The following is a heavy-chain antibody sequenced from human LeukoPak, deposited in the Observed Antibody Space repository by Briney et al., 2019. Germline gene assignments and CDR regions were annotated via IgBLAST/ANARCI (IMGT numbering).Heavy chain of an antibody. CDR1: GYSISRGYY. J-gene: IGHJ6*03. D-gene: IGHD5-18*01. Sequence: TAETLSLTCTVSGYSISRGYYWGWIRQPPGKGLEWIGGIYHSGRTYYNPSLKSRVTISVDTSKNQVSLEVNSVTGAGTAVYYCARGSGPTAMVYYYYYYMHVWGKGTTVTIPS. V-gene: IGHV4-38-2*02. CDR3: ARGSGPTAMVYYYYYYMHV. CDR2: IYHSGRT.